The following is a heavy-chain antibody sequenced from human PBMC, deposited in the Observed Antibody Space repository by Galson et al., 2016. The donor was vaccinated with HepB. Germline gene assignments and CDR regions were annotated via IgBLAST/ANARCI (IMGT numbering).Heavy chain of an antibody. V-gene: IGHV4-61*07. CDR3: ARPYRSSSVTSDYYYGMDV. CDR2: IYDSGNT. J-gene: IGHJ6*02. Sequence: PGKGLEWIGYIYDSGNTGHNPSLESRVAISVDTSKSQFSLTLTSVTAADTAVYYCARPYRSSSVTSDYYYGMDVWGQGTTVTVSS. D-gene: IGHD6-6*01.